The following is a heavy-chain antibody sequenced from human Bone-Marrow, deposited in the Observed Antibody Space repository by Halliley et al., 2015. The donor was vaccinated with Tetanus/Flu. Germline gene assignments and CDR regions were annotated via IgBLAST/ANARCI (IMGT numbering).Heavy chain of an antibody. CDR1: GFTFSGYA. J-gene: IGHJ5*02. D-gene: IGHD2-21*01. V-gene: IGHV3-23*01. CDR2: ITGSGGSP. CDR3: AILPSGYCCVERCDSP. Sequence: SLRLSCEASGFTFSGYAMNWVRQAPGKGLEWVASITGSGGSPKYADSVKARFSISRDNSKNTLFLQMNGLRVGDTAVYYCAILPSGYCCVERCDSPWGQGTLVTVSS.